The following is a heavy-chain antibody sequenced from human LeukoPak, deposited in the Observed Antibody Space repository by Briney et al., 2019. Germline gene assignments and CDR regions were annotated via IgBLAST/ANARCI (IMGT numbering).Heavy chain of an antibody. CDR2: IYYSGST. J-gene: IGHJ4*02. CDR1: GGSISSSSYY. V-gene: IGHV4-39*01. Sequence: KPSETLSLTCTVSGGSISSSSYYWGWIRQPPGKGLEWIGSIYYSGSTYYNPSLRSRVTISVDTSKNQFSLKLSSVTAADTAVYYCARQVWYDSSGYYYDPMYYFDYWGEGTLVTVSS. CDR3: ARQVWYDSSGYYYDPMYYFDY. D-gene: IGHD3-22*01.